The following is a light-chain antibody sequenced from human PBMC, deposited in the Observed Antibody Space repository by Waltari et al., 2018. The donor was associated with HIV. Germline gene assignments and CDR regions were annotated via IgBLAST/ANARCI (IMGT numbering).Light chain of an antibody. CDR1: KSGEKY. CDR3: HAWDSGTGV. J-gene: IGLJ1*01. CDR2: QDT. V-gene: IGLV3-1*01. Sequence: SYELTQPPSLSVYPGQPARITCPGHKSGEKYVYWYQQRPGQSPLLVIYQDTKRPSGIPERFSGSNSGDTATLTISGTQAMDDADYYCHAWDSGTGVFGTGTKVSVL.